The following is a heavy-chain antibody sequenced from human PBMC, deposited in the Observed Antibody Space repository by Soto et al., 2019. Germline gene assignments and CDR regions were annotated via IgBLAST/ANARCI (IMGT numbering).Heavy chain of an antibody. J-gene: IGHJ2*01. V-gene: IGHV1-69*06. Sequence: QVELVQSGAEVKKPGSSVKVSCQASEDTFRNYAISWVRQAPGQGLEWMGGIIPIFGTANYAQKFQGRVTITADTSANTVYLAQSILRSEDPAVYYCAITKYDSSAYYYWYLGLWGRGTLVTVSS. CDR2: IIPIFGTA. CDR3: AITKYDSSAYYYWYLGL. D-gene: IGHD3-22*01. CDR1: EDTFRNYA.